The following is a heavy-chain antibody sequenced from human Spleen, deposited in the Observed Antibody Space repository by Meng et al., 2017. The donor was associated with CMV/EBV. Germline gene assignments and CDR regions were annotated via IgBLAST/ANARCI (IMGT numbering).Heavy chain of an antibody. CDR3: ARGRITAVPKDIVVVVAASDPYYYGMDV. V-gene: IGHV1-8*01. J-gene: IGHJ6*02. CDR2: MNPYSFNT. CDR1: GYTFTSYD. Sequence: ASVKVSCKTSGYTFTSYDINWVRQATGQGPEWMGWMNPYSFNTGYAQKFQGRITMTRNTSISTAFMELTSLTAEDTAVYYCARGRITAVPKDIVVVVAASDPYYYGMDVWGQGTTVTVSS. D-gene: IGHD2-15*01.